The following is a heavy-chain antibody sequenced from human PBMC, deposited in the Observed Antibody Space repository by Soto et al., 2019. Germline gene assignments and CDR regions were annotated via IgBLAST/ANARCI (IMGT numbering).Heavy chain of an antibody. D-gene: IGHD3-3*01. J-gene: IGHJ4*02. Sequence: QVQLVQSGAEVKKPGASVKVSCKASGYTFTSYGISWVRQAPGQGLECMGWISAYNGNTNYAQKLQGRVTMTTDTSTSTAYMGLRSLRSDDTAVYYCARERAHYDFWSGYLDYWGQGTLVTVSS. CDR2: ISAYNGNT. CDR3: ARERAHYDFWSGYLDY. V-gene: IGHV1-18*01. CDR1: GYTFTSYG.